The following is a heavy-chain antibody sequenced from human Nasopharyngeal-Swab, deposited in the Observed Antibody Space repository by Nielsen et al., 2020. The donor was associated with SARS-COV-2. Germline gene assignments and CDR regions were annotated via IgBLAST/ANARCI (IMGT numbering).Heavy chain of an antibody. CDR1: GYTFTSYD. CDR3: ARLGGSWYDGIGY. V-gene: IGHV1-46*01. D-gene: IGHD6-13*01. Sequence: ASVKVSCKASGYTFTSYDMHWVRQAPGQGLEWMGKLGPSDDSTAYPRKFEGRVTMTRDRSTSTIFMELSSLTSADTAVYYCARLGGSWYDGIGYWGQGTLVTVSS. CDR2: LGPSDDST. J-gene: IGHJ4*02.